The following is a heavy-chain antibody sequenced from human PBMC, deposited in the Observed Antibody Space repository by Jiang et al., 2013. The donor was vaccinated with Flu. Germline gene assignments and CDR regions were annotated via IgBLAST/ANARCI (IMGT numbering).Heavy chain of an antibody. V-gene: IGHV4-59*11. CDR1: GGSINTHY. J-gene: IGHJ3*02. D-gene: IGHD2/OR15-2a*01. CDR3: ARDQASTDAFDI. Sequence: GLVKPSETLSLTCTVPGGSINTHYWSWIRQPPGEGLEWIGYIYYTGRTSYNPSLKSRVTISIDTPKNQFSLKLTSVTAADTAVYFCARDQASTDAFDIWGRGTMVTVSS. CDR2: IYYTGRT.